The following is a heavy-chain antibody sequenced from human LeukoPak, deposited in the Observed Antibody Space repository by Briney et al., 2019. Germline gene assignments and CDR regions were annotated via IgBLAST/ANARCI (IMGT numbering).Heavy chain of an antibody. CDR2: IYYSGST. V-gene: IGHV4-59*08. D-gene: IGHD6-19*01. CDR1: GGSFSNSY. Sequence: PSETLSLTCTVSGGSFSNSYWSWFRQPPGKGLEWIGYIYYSGSTNYSPSLKSRVTMSVDTSKNQFSLKLTSVTAADTAVYYCARGGWYIDYWGQGTLVTVSS. CDR3: ARGGWYIDY. J-gene: IGHJ4*02.